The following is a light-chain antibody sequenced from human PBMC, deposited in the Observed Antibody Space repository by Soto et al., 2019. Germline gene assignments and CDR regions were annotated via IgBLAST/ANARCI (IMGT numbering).Light chain of an antibody. CDR2: DAS. Sequence: EVVMTQSPASLSVSPGERATLSCRASQSVSSYLAWYQQKPGQSPRLLIYDASHRATGVPARFSGSGSGTDFTLTISSLEPEDFAVYYCQQRSVWPITFGQGTRLEIK. J-gene: IGKJ5*01. CDR3: QQRSVWPIT. V-gene: IGKV3-11*01. CDR1: QSVSSY.